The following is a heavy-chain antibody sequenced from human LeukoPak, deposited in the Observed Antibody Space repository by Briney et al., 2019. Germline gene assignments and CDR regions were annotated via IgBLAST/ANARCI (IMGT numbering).Heavy chain of an antibody. CDR3: TRAGGYCSGGSCYRGYSWFDP. CDR2: ILYNGSNK. Sequence: GGSLRLSCAASGFTFSSSGIHWVRQAPGKGLEWVAVILYNGSNKYYADSVKGRFTISRDNSKNTVYLQMNSLRDKDTAVYYCTRAGGYCSGGSCYRGYSWFDPWGQGTLVTVSS. V-gene: IGHV3-33*01. J-gene: IGHJ5*02. D-gene: IGHD2-15*01. CDR1: GFTFSSSG.